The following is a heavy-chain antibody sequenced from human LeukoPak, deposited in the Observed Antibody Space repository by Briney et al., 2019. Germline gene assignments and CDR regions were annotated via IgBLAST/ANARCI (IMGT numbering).Heavy chain of an antibody. CDR3: AREGSGYCSSTSCPYYGMDV. CDR2: IYYSGST. V-gene: IGHV4-30-4*01. CDR1: GGSISSGDYY. J-gene: IGHJ6*02. Sequence: SETLSLTCTVSGGSISSGDYYWGWIRQPPGKGLEWIGYIYYSGSTYYNPSLKSRVTISVDASKNQFSLKLSSVTAADTAVYYCAREGSGYCSSTSCPYYGMDVWGQGTTVTVSS. D-gene: IGHD2-2*01.